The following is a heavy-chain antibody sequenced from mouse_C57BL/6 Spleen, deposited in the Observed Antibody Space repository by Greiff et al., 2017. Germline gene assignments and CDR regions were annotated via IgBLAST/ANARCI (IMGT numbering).Heavy chain of an antibody. CDR1: GYTFTSYW. V-gene: IGHV1-69*01. J-gene: IGHJ4*01. CDR3: ARRGNWDWDAMDY. CDR2: IDPSDSYT. D-gene: IGHD4-1*01. Sequence: QVQLQQPGAELVMPGASVKLSCKASGYTFTSYWMHWVKQRPGQGLEWIGEIDPSDSYTNYNQKFKGKSTLTVDKSSSTAYMQLSSLTSEDSAVYYCARRGNWDWDAMDYWGQGTSVTVSS.